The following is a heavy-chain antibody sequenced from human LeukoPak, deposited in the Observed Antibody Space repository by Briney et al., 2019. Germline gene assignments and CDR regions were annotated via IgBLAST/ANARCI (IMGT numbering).Heavy chain of an antibody. CDR3: ARAKGRYYYDSSGYYFRPGYYYYYGMDV. D-gene: IGHD3-22*01. CDR2: INPNSGGT. CDR1: GYTFTGYY. Sequence: ASVKVSCKASGYTFTGYYMHWVRQAPGQGLEWMGWINPNSGGTNHAQKFQGWVTMTRDTSISTAYMELSRLRSDDTAVYYCARAKGRYYYDSSGYYFRPGYYYYYGMDVWGQGTTVTVSS. J-gene: IGHJ6*02. V-gene: IGHV1-2*04.